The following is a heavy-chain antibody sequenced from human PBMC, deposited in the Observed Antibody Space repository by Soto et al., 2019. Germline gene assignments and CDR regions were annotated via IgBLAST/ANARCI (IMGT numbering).Heavy chain of an antibody. J-gene: IGHJ4*02. CDR3: VSSSSNNHYFDY. V-gene: IGHV1-18*01. CDR1: GYTFTSYG. Sequence: ASVKVSCKASGYTFTSYGISWVRQAPGQGLEWMGWISAYNGNTNYAQKLQGRVTMTTDTSTSTASMELRSLRSDDTAVYYCVSSSSNNHYFDYWGQGTLVTVSS. D-gene: IGHD6-13*01. CDR2: ISAYNGNT.